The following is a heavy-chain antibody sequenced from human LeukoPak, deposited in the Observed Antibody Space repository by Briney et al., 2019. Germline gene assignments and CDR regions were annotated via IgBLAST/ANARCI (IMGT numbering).Heavy chain of an antibody. CDR2: IYYSGST. J-gene: IGHJ4*02. V-gene: IGHV4-59*08. D-gene: IGHD3/OR15-3a*01. CDR1: GGSIRGYY. Sequence: PSETLSLTCNVSGGSIRGYYWSWIRQPPGKGLEWIGSIYYSGSTNYNPSLKSRVTISVDTSKNQFSLRLTSVTAADTAVYYCARQTGSGLFILPGGQGTLVTVSS. CDR3: ARQTGSGLFILP.